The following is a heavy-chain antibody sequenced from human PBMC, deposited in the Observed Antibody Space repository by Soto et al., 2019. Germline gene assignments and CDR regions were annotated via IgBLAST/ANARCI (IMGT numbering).Heavy chain of an antibody. CDR3: AREGCGGDCYYYYGMDV. J-gene: IGHJ6*02. D-gene: IGHD2-21*02. Sequence: VGSLRLSCAASGFTFSSHWMSWVRQAPGKGLEWVANIKQDGSEKYYVDSVKGRFTISRDNAKNSLYLQMNSLRAEDTAVYYCAREGCGGDCYYYYGMDVWGQGTTVTVSS. CDR2: IKQDGSEK. V-gene: IGHV3-7*03. CDR1: GFTFSSHW.